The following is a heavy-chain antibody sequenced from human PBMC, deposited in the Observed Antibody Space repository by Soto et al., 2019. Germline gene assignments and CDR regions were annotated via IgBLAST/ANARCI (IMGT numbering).Heavy chain of an antibody. V-gene: IGHV1-69*13. J-gene: IGHJ6*02. CDR2: IIPIFGTA. CDR3: ARGNVDIVVVPATMHYYYGMDV. D-gene: IGHD2-2*03. CDR1: GGTFSSYA. Sequence: ASVKVSCKASGGTFSSYAISWVRQAPGQGLEWMGGIIPIFGTANYAQKFQGRVTITADESTSTAYMELSSLRSEDTAVYYCARGNVDIVVVPATMHYYYGMDVWGQGTTVTVSS.